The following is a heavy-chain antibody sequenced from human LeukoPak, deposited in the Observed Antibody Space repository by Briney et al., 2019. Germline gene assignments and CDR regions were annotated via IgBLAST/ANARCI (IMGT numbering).Heavy chain of an antibody. V-gene: IGHV4-59*01. Sequence: PSETLSLTCTVSGGSISSYYWSWIRQPPGKGLEWIGYIYYSGSTNYNPSLKSRVTISVDTSKNQFSLKLSSVTAADTAVYYCARTDSYYYYMDVWGKGTTVTVSS. CDR1: GGSISSYY. J-gene: IGHJ6*03. CDR2: IYYSGST. CDR3: ARTDSYYYYMDV.